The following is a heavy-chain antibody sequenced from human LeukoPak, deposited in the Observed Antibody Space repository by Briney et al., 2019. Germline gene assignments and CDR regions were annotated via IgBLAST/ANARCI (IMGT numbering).Heavy chain of an antibody. Sequence: SETLSLTCTVSGVSVSNSNFYWGWIRRPPGKGPEFIGSMHYSGSTYYNPSLKSRVAVFVDTSKNQFSLNLRFVTDADTAVYYCARGVYCSSASCYWDWGQGTPVTVSS. D-gene: IGHD2-2*01. J-gene: IGHJ4*02. CDR1: GVSVSNSNFY. CDR2: MHYSGST. CDR3: ARGVYCSSASCYWD. V-gene: IGHV4-39*01.